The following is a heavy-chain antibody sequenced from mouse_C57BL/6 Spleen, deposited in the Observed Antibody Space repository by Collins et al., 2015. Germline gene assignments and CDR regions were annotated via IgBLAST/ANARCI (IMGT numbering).Heavy chain of an antibody. Sequence: QVQLQQSGAELMKPGASVKLSCKATGYTFTGYWIEWVKQRPGHGLEWVGEILPGSGSTNYNEKFKGKATFTADTSSNTAYMQLSSLTTEDSAIYYCARRGYYGSSYGLWFAYWGQGTLVTVSA. J-gene: IGHJ3*01. V-gene: IGHV1-9*01. CDR2: ILPGSGST. CDR1: GYTFTGYW. D-gene: IGHD1-1*01. CDR3: ARRGYYGSSYGLWFAY.